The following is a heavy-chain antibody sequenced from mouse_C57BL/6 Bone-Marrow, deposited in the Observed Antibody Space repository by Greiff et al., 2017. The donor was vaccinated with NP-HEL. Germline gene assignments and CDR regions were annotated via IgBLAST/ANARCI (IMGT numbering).Heavy chain of an antibody. Sequence: VKVVESGAELVRPGASVKLSCKASGYTFTDYYINWVKQRPGQGLEWIARIYPGSGNTYYNEKFKGKATLTAEKSSSTAYMQLSSLTSEDSAVYFCARRYDYMDYWGQGTSVTVSS. CDR1: GYTFTDYY. V-gene: IGHV1-76*01. CDR2: IYPGSGNT. J-gene: IGHJ4*01. CDR3: ARRYDYMDY. D-gene: IGHD2-4*01.